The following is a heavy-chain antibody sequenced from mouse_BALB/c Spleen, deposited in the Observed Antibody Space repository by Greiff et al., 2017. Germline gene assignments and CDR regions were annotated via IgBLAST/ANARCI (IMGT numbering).Heavy chain of an antibody. J-gene: IGHJ4*01. V-gene: IGHV1-7*01. D-gene: IGHD5-5*01. CDR1: GYTFTSYW. CDR3: AIYLYAMDY. Sequence: QVQLKQSGAELAKPGASVKMSCKASGYTFTSYWMHWVKQRPGQGLEWIGYINPSTGYTEYNQKFKDKATLTADKSSSTAYMQLSSLTSEDSAVYYCAIYLYAMDYWGQGTSVTVSS. CDR2: INPSTGYT.